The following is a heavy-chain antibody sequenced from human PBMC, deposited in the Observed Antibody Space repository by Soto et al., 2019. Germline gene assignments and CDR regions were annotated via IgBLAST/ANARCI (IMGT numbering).Heavy chain of an antibody. V-gene: IGHV1-8*01. CDR3: ARVHYCNSAWFGP. CDR1: GYTFPSYD. D-gene: IGHD2-15*01. J-gene: IGHJ5*02. Sequence: VQLVQSGAEVKKPGASVKVSCKASGYTFPSYDINWVRQATGQGLEWMGWMNPNSGNTGNAQKFQGRVTMTRNTTISTTYMELSSLRSEDTAVDYCARVHYCNSAWFGPLGKGTLVTVSS. CDR2: MNPNSGNT.